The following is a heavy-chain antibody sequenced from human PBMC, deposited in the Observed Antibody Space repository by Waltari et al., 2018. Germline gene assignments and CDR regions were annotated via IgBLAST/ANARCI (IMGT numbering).Heavy chain of an antibody. Sequence: EVQLLESGGGLVQPGGSLRLSCAASGFTFSSYAMSWVRQAPGKGLEWVSAISGSGGSTYYADSVKGRFTISRDNAKNTLYLQMNSLRAEDTAVYYCAKGQSRGGSSGHFDYWGQGTLVTVSS. J-gene: IGHJ4*02. CDR2: ISGSGGST. CDR1: GFTFSSYA. CDR3: AKGQSRGGSSGHFDY. V-gene: IGHV3-23*01. D-gene: IGHD6-19*01.